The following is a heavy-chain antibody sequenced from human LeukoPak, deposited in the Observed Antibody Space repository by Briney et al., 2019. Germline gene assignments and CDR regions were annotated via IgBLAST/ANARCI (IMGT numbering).Heavy chain of an antibody. CDR3: ARDIDYVWETFHYDGFDV. CDR1: GFTFSSYA. Sequence: GGSLRLSCAASGFTFSSYAMHWVRQAPGKGLEWVAVISYDGSNKYYADSVKGRFTISRDNAKNSLYLQLNSLRAEDTAVYFCARDIDYVWETFHYDGFDVWGQGTMVTVSS. CDR2: ISYDGSNK. J-gene: IGHJ3*01. V-gene: IGHV3-30*04. D-gene: IGHD3-16*02.